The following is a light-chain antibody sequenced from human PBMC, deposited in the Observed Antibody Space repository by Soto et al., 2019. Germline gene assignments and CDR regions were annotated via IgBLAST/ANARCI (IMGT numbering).Light chain of an antibody. Sequence: QSALTQPRSVSGSPGQSVTISCTGTSSDVGGYNYVSWYQQHPGKAPKLMIYDVNKRPSGVPDRFSGSKSGNTASLTISGLQHDEEADYYCSSYNARNTHVFGTGTKVTV. V-gene: IGLV2-11*01. CDR2: DVN. CDR3: SSYNARNTHV. J-gene: IGLJ1*01. CDR1: SSDVGGYNY.